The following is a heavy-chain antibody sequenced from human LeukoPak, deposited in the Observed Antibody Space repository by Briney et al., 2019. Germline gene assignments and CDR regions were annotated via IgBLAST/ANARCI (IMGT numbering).Heavy chain of an antibody. D-gene: IGHD1-14*01. CDR3: ARSGTRRGYFDY. CDR2: VYSSGSA. Sequence: SQTLSLTCTVSGGSISNGSSYWSWIRQPAGKELEWIGRVYSSGSANYNPSLRSRVTISLDTSKNQFSLKLSSVTAADTAVYYCARSGTRRGYFDYWGQGTLVTVSS. CDR1: GGSISNGSSY. V-gene: IGHV4-61*02. J-gene: IGHJ4*02.